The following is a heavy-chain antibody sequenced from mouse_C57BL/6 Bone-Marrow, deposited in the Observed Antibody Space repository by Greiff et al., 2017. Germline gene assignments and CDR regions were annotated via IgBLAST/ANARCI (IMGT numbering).Heavy chain of an antibody. Sequence: EVQLVESGGGLVKPGGSLKLSCAASGFTFSDYGMHWVRQAPEKGLEWVAYISSGSSTIYYADTVKGRFTISRDNAKNTLFLQMTSLRSEDTAMYYCARERDEYDEAMDYWGQGTSVTVSS. J-gene: IGHJ4*01. CDR1: GFTFSDYG. V-gene: IGHV5-17*01. D-gene: IGHD2-4*01. CDR3: ARERDEYDEAMDY. CDR2: ISSGSSTI.